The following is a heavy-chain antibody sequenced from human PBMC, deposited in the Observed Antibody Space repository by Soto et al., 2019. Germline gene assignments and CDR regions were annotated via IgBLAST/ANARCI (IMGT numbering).Heavy chain of an antibody. D-gene: IGHD3-22*01. CDR3: ARHYYDSSGYYYLWYFDL. CDR1: GYTFTSYA. V-gene: IGHV1-3*01. J-gene: IGHJ2*01. Sequence: ASVKVSCKASGYTFTSYAMHWVRQAPGQRLEWMGWINAGNGNTKYSQKFQGRVTITRDTSASTAYMELSSLRSEDTAVYYCARHYYDSSGYYYLWYFDLWGRGTLVTVSS. CDR2: INAGNGNT.